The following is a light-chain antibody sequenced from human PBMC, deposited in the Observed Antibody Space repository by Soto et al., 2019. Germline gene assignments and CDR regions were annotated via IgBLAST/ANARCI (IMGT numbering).Light chain of an antibody. CDR2: EAS. V-gene: IGLV2-18*01. CDR3: SLYTSENTYV. J-gene: IGLJ1*01. Sequence: QSVLTQPPSGYGSPGQSVIISCTGTSTDFVSYNRVSWYQQPPGTAPKLIIYEASNRPSGVPDRFSGSKSGNTASLTISGLQAADEADYYCSLYTSENTYVFGTGTKV. CDR1: STDFVSYNR.